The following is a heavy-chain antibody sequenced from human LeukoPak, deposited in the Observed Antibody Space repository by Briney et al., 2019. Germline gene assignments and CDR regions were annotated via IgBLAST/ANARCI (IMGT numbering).Heavy chain of an antibody. CDR2: INAGNRNT. CDR3: ARSARSEAADY. Sequence: GASVKVSCKASGYTFTGYYMHWVRQAPGQRLEWMGWINAGNRNTKHSQKFQGRVTITRDTSATIAYMELSSLRSEDTAVYYCARSARSEAADYWGQGTLVTVSS. CDR1: GYTFTGYY. J-gene: IGHJ4*02. V-gene: IGHV1-3*01.